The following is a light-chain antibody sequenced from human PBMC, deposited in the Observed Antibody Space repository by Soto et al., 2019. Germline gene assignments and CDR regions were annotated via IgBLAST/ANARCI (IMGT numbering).Light chain of an antibody. Sequence: ETVLTQSPGSLSLSLLDRASLSFSSSQTVGNNYLAWYQQKPGQAPRLLIYGTSNRATGIPDRFSGSGSGTDFTLTISRLEPEDFVIYYCQKYGSSPWKFGQGTKVDIK. J-gene: IGKJ1*01. CDR2: GTS. V-gene: IGKV3-20*01. CDR1: QTVGNNY. CDR3: QKYGSSPWK.